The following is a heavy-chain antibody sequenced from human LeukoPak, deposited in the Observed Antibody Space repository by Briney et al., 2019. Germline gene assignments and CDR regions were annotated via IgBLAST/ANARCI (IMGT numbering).Heavy chain of an antibody. Sequence: GGSLRLSCAVSGFTFSNYAMNCVRQAPGKGLEWVSVITGSGGSTYYADSVKGRFIISRDNYKNTLFLQMNSLRAEDTAVYYCAKVGVMRSSGWFGGDYFDFWGQGTLVTVSS. CDR3: AKVGVMRSSGWFGGDYFDF. CDR2: ITGSGGST. V-gene: IGHV3-23*01. CDR1: GFTFSNYA. D-gene: IGHD6-19*01. J-gene: IGHJ4*02.